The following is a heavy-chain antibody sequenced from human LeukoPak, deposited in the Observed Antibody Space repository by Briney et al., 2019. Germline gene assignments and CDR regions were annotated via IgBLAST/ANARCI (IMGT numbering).Heavy chain of an antibody. Sequence: SETLSLTCSVSGDSISSNYYYWGWIRQPPGKGLEWIGSINYSGSTHYHPSLKSRVTISVDTSKTQFSLKVNSVTAADTAVYFCTRDRAHGTQDYWGQGTLVTVS. J-gene: IGHJ4*02. V-gene: IGHV4-39*01. CDR1: GDSISSNYYY. CDR3: TRDRAHGTQDY. D-gene: IGHD1-26*01. CDR2: INYSGST.